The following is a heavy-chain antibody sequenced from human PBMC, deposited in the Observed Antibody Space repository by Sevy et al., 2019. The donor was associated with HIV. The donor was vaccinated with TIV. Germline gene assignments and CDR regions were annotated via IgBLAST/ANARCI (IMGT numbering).Heavy chain of an antibody. V-gene: IGHV4-38-2*02. Sequence: SETLSLTCTVSGYSISSGYYWGWIRKPPGKGLEWIGSIYHSGSTYYNPSLKSRVTISVDTSKNQFSLKLSSVTAADTAVYYCAREAPREPLDYWGQGTLVTVSS. CDR2: IYHSGST. J-gene: IGHJ4*02. CDR1: GYSISSGYY. CDR3: AREAPREPLDY.